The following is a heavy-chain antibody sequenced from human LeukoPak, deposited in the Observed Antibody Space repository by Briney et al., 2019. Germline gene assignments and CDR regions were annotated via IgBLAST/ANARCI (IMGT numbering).Heavy chain of an antibody. J-gene: IGHJ4*02. CDR2: ISSSSSYI. CDR1: GFTFSNHW. V-gene: IGHV3-21*01. Sequence: GGSLRLSCAASGFTFSNHWMSWVRQAPGKGLEWVSSISSSSSYIYYADSVKGRFTISRDNAKNSLYLQMNSLRAEDTAVYYCARAHGFLEWLFDYWGQGTLVTVSS. D-gene: IGHD3-3*01. CDR3: ARAHGFLEWLFDY.